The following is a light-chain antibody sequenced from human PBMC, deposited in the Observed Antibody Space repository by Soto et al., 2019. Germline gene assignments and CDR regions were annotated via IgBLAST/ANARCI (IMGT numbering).Light chain of an antibody. V-gene: IGLV1-51*01. CDR3: GTWDTSLTAGE. J-gene: IGLJ3*02. Sequence: QSVLTQPPSMSAAPGQKVTISCSGSSSNIGNHHVSWFHQFPGTAPKLLIYDTDKRPSGIPDRFSASKSGTSATLDITGLQTGDEGDYYCGTWDTSLTAGEFGGGTKVTVL. CDR2: DTD. CDR1: SSNIGNHH.